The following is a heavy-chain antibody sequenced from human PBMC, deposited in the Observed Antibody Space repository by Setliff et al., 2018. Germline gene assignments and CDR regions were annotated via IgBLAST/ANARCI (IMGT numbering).Heavy chain of an antibody. CDR2: INTGGGSS. Sequence: ASVKVSCKASGYSLVTHYMHWVRQAPGQGLEWMGLINTGGGSSSYAPKFQGRVTMTRDTSTSTVYMEVNILGSEDTAVYFCARAGLASAGRKGVFDHWGQETLVTVSS. CDR1: GYSLVTHY. V-gene: IGHV1-46*01. J-gene: IGHJ4*02. D-gene: IGHD6-13*01. CDR3: ARAGLASAGRKGVFDH.